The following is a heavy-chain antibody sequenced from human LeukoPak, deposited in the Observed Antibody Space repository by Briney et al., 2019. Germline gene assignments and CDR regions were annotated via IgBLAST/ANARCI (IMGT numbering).Heavy chain of an antibody. CDR1: GGSISSYY. J-gene: IGHJ3*02. V-gene: IGHV4-59*01. D-gene: IGHD5-24*01. CDR2: IYYSGGT. Sequence: SETLSLTCTVSGGSISSYYWSWIRQPPGKGLEWIGYIYYSGGTNYNPSLKSRVTISVDTSKNQFSLKLSSVTAADTAVYYCAREGDGYNGVAFDIWGQGTMVTVSS. CDR3: AREGDGYNGVAFDI.